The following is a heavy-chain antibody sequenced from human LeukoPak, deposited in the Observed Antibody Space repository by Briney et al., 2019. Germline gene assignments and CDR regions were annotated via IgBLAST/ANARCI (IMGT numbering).Heavy chain of an antibody. J-gene: IGHJ4*02. V-gene: IGHV3-48*01. D-gene: IGHD5-12*01. CDR3: ARDPLVATAFGY. CDR1: GFTFGDFT. CDR2: ISSSSSTI. Sequence: PGGSLRLSCTGSGFTFGDFTLNWVRQAPGKGLEWVSYISSSSSTIYYADSVKGRFTISRDNAKNSLYLQMNSLRAEDTAVYYCARDPLVATAFGYWGQGTLVTVSS.